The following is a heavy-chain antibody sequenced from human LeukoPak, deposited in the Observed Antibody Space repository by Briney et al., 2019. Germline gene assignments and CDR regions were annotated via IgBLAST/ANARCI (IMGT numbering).Heavy chain of an antibody. D-gene: IGHD3-10*01. Sequence: PGGSLRLSCAACGFTFDDYAMHWVRQAPGKGLEWVSLISGDGGSTYYADSVKGRFTISGDNSKNSLYLQMNSLRTEDTALYYCAKVYYGSGSYYALNDAFDIWGQGTMVTVSS. CDR1: GFTFDDYA. CDR2: ISGDGGST. CDR3: AKVYYGSGSYYALNDAFDI. J-gene: IGHJ3*02. V-gene: IGHV3-43*02.